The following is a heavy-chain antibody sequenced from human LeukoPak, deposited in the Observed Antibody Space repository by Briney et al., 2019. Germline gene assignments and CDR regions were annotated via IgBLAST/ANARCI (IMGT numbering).Heavy chain of an antibody. CDR3: ARGHYQGFDY. CDR1: GGSISGFY. J-gene: IGHJ4*02. V-gene: IGHV4-59*01. Sequence: SEILSLTCTVSGGSISGFYWSWIRQPPGRGLEWIGYMYDSGSINYNPSLKSRVTISADTSKSQFSLRLSSVTAADTAVYYCARGHYQGFDYWGQGTLVTVSS. D-gene: IGHD2-2*01. CDR2: MYDSGSI.